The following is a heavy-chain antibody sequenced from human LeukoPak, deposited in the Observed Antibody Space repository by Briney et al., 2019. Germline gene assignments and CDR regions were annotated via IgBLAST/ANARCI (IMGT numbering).Heavy chain of an antibody. Sequence: GASVKVSCKASGYAFSAYYMHWVRQAPGQGLEWMGWISPNSGGTNYAQKFQGRVTMTRDTSISTAYMELSRLRSDDTAVYYCARDLDAADLFDYWGQGTLVTVSS. CDR3: ARDLDAADLFDY. V-gene: IGHV1-2*02. D-gene: IGHD6-13*01. CDR2: ISPNSGGT. J-gene: IGHJ4*02. CDR1: GYAFSAYY.